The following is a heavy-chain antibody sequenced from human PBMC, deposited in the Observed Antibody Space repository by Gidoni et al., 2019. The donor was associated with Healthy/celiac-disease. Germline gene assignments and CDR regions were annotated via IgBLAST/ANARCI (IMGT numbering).Heavy chain of an antibody. V-gene: IGHV4-34*01. Sequence: QVQLQQWGAGLLKPSETLSLTCAVYGGSFSGYYWSWIRQPPGKGLEGIGEINHSGSTNYNPSLKSRVTISVDTSKNQFSLKLSSVTAADTAVYYCARGWSGRITIFGVVITLDVWGKGTTVTVSS. J-gene: IGHJ6*04. CDR2: INHSGST. CDR3: ARGWSGRITIFGVVITLDV. CDR1: GGSFSGYY. D-gene: IGHD3-3*01.